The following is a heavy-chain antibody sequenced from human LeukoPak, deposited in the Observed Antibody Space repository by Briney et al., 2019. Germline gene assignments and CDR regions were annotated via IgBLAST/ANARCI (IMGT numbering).Heavy chain of an antibody. V-gene: IGHV4-4*07. CDR3: AKNYDFWSGYYDM. CDR1: GGSISSYY. D-gene: IGHD3-3*01. Sequence: PSETLSLTCTVSGGSISSYYWNWIRQPAGKGLEWIGRIYTGGNTNYNPSLKSRVTMSIDTPKNQFSLKLRSVTAADTAVYYCAKNYDFWSGYYDMWGQGTMVTVSS. J-gene: IGHJ3*02. CDR2: IYTGGNT.